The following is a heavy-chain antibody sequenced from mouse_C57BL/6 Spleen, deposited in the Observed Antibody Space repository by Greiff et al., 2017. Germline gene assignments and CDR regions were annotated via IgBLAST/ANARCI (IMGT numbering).Heavy chain of an antibody. CDR3: SRTERGYAMDY. V-gene: IGHV1-55*01. CDR1: GYTFTSYW. J-gene: IGHJ4*01. Sequence: QVQLKQPGAELVKPGASVKMSCKASGYTFTSYWITWVKQRPGQGLEWIGDIYPGSGSTNYNEKFQSKATLTVDTSSSTAYMQLSSLTSEDSAVYYGSRTERGYAMDYWGQGTSVTVSS. CDR2: IYPGSGST.